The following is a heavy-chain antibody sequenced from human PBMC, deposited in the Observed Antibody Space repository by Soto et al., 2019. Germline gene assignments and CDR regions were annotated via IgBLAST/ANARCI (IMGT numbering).Heavy chain of an antibody. CDR2: IYPGDSDT. D-gene: IGHD4-17*01. CDR1: GYGFTSYW. J-gene: IGHJ6*04. Sequence: GESLKIACKGSGYGFTSYWIGWVRQMPGKGLEWMGIIYPGDSDTRYSPSFQGQVTISADKSISTAYLQWSSLKASDTAMYYCARHPTRSLYGDYVRRYYYYGMDVWGKGTTVTVSS. CDR3: ARHPTRSLYGDYVRRYYYYGMDV. V-gene: IGHV5-51*01.